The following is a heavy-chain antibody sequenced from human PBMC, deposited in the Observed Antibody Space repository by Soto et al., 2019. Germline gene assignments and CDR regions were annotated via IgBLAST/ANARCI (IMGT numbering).Heavy chain of an antibody. Sequence: GGSLRLSCEASGFTFTDYYMTWIRQAPGKGLEWVAYINTLSTAIYYADSVKGRFTISRDNAKNSLYLQMNGLRAEDTATYYCARRLQWQLRPLDSWGRGTLVTVSS. V-gene: IGHV3-11*01. CDR1: GFTFTDYY. J-gene: IGHJ4*02. D-gene: IGHD6-19*01. CDR2: INTLSTAI. CDR3: ARRLQWQLRPLDS.